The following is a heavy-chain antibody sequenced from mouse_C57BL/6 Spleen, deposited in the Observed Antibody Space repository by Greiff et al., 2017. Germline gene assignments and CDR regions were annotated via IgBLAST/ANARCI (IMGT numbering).Heavy chain of an antibody. D-gene: IGHD1-1*01. CDR1: GYSITSGYY. J-gene: IGHJ1*03. V-gene: IGHV3-6*01. CDR3: ARGGSYWYFDV. Sequence: EVQLQQSGPGLVQPSQSLSLTCSVTGYSITSGYYWNWIRQFPGNKLEWMGYISYDGSNNYNPSLKNRISITRDTSKNQFFLKLNSVTTEDTATYYCARGGSYWYFDVWGTGTTVTVSS. CDR2: ISYDGSN.